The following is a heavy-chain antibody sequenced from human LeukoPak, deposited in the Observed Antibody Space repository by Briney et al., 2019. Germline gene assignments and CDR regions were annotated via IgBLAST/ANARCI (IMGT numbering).Heavy chain of an antibody. V-gene: IGHV4-39*01. CDR3: ARPGIPAAGHWFDP. Sequence: SETLSLTCTVSGGSISSSSYYWGWIRQPPGKGLEWIGSIYYSGSTYYNPSLKSRVTISVDTSKNQLSLRLSSVTAADTAVYYCARPGIPAAGHWFDPWGQGTLVTVSS. D-gene: IGHD6-13*01. CDR2: IYYSGST. CDR1: GGSISSSSYY. J-gene: IGHJ5*02.